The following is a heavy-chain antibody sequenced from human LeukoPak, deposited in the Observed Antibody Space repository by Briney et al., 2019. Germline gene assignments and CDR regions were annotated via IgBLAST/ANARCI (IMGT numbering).Heavy chain of an antibody. J-gene: IGHJ4*02. V-gene: IGHV4-59*11. D-gene: IGHD1-26*01. CDR3: AKYEERYFDY. CDR1: GGSISSHY. CDR2: IYYSGSA. Sequence: SETLSLTCTVSGGSISSHYWSWIRQPPGKGLEWIGYIYYSGSASYNPSLKSRVTISVDTSKHQFSLKLSSVTAAHTAQYYCAKYEERYFDYWGQGTLVNVSS.